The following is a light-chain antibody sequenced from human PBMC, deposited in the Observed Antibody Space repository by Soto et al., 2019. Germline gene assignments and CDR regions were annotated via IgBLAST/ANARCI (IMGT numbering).Light chain of an antibody. V-gene: IGLV2-14*03. CDR2: EVS. J-gene: IGLJ1*01. CDR3: SSSTTSSTVV. Sequence: QYALTQPASVFGSPGQSITISCTGTSSDVGGYNFVSWYQQHPGKAPKLMIYEVSNRPSGVSNRFSGSKSGNTASLTISGLQPEDEAHYYRSSSTTSSTVVFGTGTKVTVL. CDR1: SSDVGGYNF.